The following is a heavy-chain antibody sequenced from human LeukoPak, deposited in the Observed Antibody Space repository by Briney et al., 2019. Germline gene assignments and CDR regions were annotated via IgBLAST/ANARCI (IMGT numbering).Heavy chain of an antibody. CDR2: IRSDSRYT. CDR1: GFSFSDYY. J-gene: IGHJ4*02. V-gene: IGHV3-11*05. CDR3: ARVSGSYQFDY. D-gene: IGHD1-26*01. Sequence: PGGSLRLSCAASGFSFSDYYMSWIRQAPGKGLEWVSYIRSDSRYTNYEDSVKGRFTISRDNAKNSVYLQMNSLSAEDTAVYYCARVSGSYQFDYWGQGTLVTVSS.